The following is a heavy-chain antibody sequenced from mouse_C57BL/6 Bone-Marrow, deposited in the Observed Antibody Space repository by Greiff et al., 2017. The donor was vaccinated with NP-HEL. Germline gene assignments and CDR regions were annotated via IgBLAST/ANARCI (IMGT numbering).Heavy chain of an antibody. CDR2: IYPGSGST. J-gene: IGHJ4*01. V-gene: IGHV1-55*01. CDR3: AREQYYYAMDY. Sequence: VQLQQSGAELVKPGASVKMSCKASGYTFTSYWITWVKQRPGQGLEWIGDIYPGSGSTNYNEKFKSKATLTVDTSSSTAYMQLSSLTSEDSAVYYCAREQYYYAMDYWGQGTSVTVSS. CDR1: GYTFTSYW.